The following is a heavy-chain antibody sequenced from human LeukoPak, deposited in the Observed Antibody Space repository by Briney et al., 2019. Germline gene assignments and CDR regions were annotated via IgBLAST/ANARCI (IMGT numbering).Heavy chain of an antibody. CDR1: GYTFTGYY. Sequence: ASVTVSFKASGYTFTGYYMHWVRQAPGQGLEWMGWINPNSGGTNYAQKFQGRVTMTRDTSISTAYMELSRLRSDDTAVYYCARDHSGSGFDPWGQGTLVTVSS. D-gene: IGHD3-10*01. CDR2: INPNSGGT. V-gene: IGHV1-2*02. CDR3: ARDHSGSGFDP. J-gene: IGHJ5*02.